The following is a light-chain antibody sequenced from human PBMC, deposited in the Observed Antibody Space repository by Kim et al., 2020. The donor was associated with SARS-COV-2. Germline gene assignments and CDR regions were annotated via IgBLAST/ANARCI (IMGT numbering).Light chain of an antibody. CDR3: QQYNSLTCT. CDR2: KAS. V-gene: IGKV1-5*03. Sequence: DIQMTQSPSTLSASVGDRVTITCRASQSISDLLAWYQQKPGKAPKLLIYKASSLESGVPSRFSGSGSVTEFTLTISSLQPDDFAPYYCQQYNSLTCTFGQGTQVDIK. J-gene: IGKJ1*01. CDR1: QSISDL.